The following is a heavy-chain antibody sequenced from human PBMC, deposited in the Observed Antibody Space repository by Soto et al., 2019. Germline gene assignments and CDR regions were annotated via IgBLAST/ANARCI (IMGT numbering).Heavy chain of an antibody. Sequence: QVQLVQSGAEVKKPGASVKVSCKASGYTFTNYALHWVRQAPGQRLEWMGWINAGNGNTKYSQKFQGRVSFTRDTSASTAYMELSSLRSEDTAVYYCTRVPKKWEILGWFDPWGQGTLVTVSS. D-gene: IGHD1-26*01. CDR2: INAGNGNT. V-gene: IGHV1-3*01. J-gene: IGHJ5*02. CDR3: TRVPKKWEILGWFDP. CDR1: GYTFTNYA.